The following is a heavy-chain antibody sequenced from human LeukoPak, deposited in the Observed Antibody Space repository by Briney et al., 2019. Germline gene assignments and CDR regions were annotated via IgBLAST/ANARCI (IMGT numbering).Heavy chain of an antibody. CDR3: ARGVAGTLDY. D-gene: IGHD6-19*01. CDR1: GFIVTNAW. V-gene: IGHV3-15*05. J-gene: IGHJ4*02. Sequence: PGGSLRLSCAPSGFIVTNAWMSWVRQAPGKGLEWVARIKSQIHGGTTDYASPVKGRFSISRDNAENTLYLQMNSLRVEDTAVYYCARGVAGTLDYWGQGTLVTVSS. CDR2: IKSQIHGGTT.